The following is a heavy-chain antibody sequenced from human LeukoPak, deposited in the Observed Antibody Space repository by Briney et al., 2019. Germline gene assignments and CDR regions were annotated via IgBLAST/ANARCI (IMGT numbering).Heavy chain of an antibody. CDR1: GFIFSTYE. Sequence: GGSLKLSCAASGFIFSTYEMNWVRQAPGRGLEWLSYITGSGGKTYYADSVKGRFTISRDNANKLLFLHMNSLRAEDTAVYYCARGHYGMDVWGQGTTVTVPS. V-gene: IGHV3-48*03. J-gene: IGHJ6*02. CDR2: ITGSGGKT. CDR3: ARGHYGMDV.